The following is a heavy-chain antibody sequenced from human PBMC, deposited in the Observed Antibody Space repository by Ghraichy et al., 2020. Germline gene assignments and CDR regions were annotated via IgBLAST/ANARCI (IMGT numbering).Heavy chain of an antibody. CDR3: ARLHLSARDAFDI. V-gene: IGHV4-39*01. J-gene: IGHJ3*02. CDR2: IYYSGST. D-gene: IGHD3-3*02. Sequence: SETLSLTCTVSGGSISSSSYYWGWIRQPPGKGLEWIGSIYYSGSTYYNPSLKSRVTISVDTSKNQFSLKLSSVTAADTAVYYCARLHLSARDAFDIWGQGTMVTVSS. CDR1: GGSISSSSYY.